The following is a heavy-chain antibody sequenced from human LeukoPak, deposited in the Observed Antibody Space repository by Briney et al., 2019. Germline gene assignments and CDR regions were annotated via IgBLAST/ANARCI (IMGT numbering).Heavy chain of an antibody. CDR1: GFNFRGYA. CDR3: AKEVVLGETNYYYYGIDV. D-gene: IGHD1-26*01. V-gene: IGHV3-23*01. Sequence: GGSLRLSCAASGFNFRGYAMSWVRQAPGKGLEWVSAISGSGARAHYAESVRGRFTISRDNAQNTLHLQMSSLRAEDTAVYYCAKEVVLGETNYYYYGIDVWGQGTTVTVSS. CDR2: ISGSGARA. J-gene: IGHJ6*02.